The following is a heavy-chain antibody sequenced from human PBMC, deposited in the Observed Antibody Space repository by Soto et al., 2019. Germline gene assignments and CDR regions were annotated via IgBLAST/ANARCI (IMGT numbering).Heavy chain of an antibody. J-gene: IGHJ3*02. Sequence: QVQLVESGGGVVQPGRSLRLSCAASGFTFSSYGMHWVRQAPGKGLEWVAVIWYDGSNKYYADSVKGRFTISRDNSKNTLYLQMNSLRAEDTGVYYCARANHISSSWESHDAFDIWGQGTMVTVAS. V-gene: IGHV3-33*01. CDR1: GFTFSSYG. D-gene: IGHD6-13*01. CDR3: ARANHISSSWESHDAFDI. CDR2: IWYDGSNK.